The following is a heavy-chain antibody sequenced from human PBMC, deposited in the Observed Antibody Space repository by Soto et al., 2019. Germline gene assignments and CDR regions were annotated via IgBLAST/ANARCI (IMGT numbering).Heavy chain of an antibody. CDR1: GYSMTKYY. D-gene: IGHD1-26*01. CDR2: ICTSGST. Sequence: SETLSITCTFSGYSMTKYYWSWIRQPAGKGLEWIGRICTSGSTNYNPSLKSRVTMSIDTSNNHFSLDLKSVTAADTAVYYCARTVGAAYYFDFWGQGALVTVSS. CDR3: ARTVGAAYYFDF. V-gene: IGHV4-4*07. J-gene: IGHJ4*02.